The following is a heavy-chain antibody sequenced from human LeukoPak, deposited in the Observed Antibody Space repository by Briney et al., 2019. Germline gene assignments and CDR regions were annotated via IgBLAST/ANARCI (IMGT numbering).Heavy chain of an antibody. CDR3: ARDPNGDYIGAFEL. D-gene: IGHD4-17*01. CDR1: GFTFSNYA. Sequence: GGSLRLSCAASGFTFSNYAVMWVRQAPGQGLEWVSAITSGGAPRYADSVKGRFTISRDNSKNTLYLQMNSLRAEDTAQYFCARDPNGDYIGAFELWGRGTVVTVSS. CDR2: ITSGGAP. J-gene: IGHJ3*01. V-gene: IGHV3-23*01.